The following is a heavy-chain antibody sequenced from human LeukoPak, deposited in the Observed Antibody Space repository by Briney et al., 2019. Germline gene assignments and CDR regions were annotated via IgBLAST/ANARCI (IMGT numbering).Heavy chain of an antibody. Sequence: GGSLRLSCAASGFTFSSYSMNWVRQAPGEGLEWVSSISSSSYIYYADSVKGRFTISRDNAKNSLYLQMNSLRAEDTAVYYCAREPSLYSSLLGAPMGMDVWGQGTTVTVSS. D-gene: IGHD6-13*01. CDR1: GFTFSSYS. CDR3: AREPSLYSSLLGAPMGMDV. J-gene: IGHJ6*02. V-gene: IGHV3-21*01. CDR2: ISSSSYI.